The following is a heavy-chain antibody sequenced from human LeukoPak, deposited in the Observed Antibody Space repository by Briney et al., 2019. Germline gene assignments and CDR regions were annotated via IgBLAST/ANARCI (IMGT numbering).Heavy chain of an antibody. CDR2: IYYSGST. V-gene: IGHV4-59*01. CDR1: SGSFSGFS. Sequence: PSETLSLTCNVSSGSFSGFSWSWIRQPPGKGLEWIGYIYYSGSTNYNPSLKSRVTISVDTSKNQFSLKLSSVTAADTAVYYCAREIEYYYMDVWGKGTTVTVSS. J-gene: IGHJ6*03. CDR3: AREIEYYYMDV.